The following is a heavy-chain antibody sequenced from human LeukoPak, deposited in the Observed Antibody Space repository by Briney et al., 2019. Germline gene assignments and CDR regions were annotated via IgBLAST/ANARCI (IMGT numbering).Heavy chain of an antibody. V-gene: IGHV3-7*01. CDR2: IKEDGSEK. D-gene: IGHD2-2*01. CDR3: ARVQIDIVVVPAAEPFYYYYYMDV. CDR1: GFTFSSYG. Sequence: PGGSLRLSCAASGFTFSSYGMSWVRQAPGKGLEWVANIKEDGSEKYYVDSVKGRFTISRDNAKNSLYLQMNSLRAEDTAVYYCARVQIDIVVVPAAEPFYYYYYMDVWGKGTTVTVSS. J-gene: IGHJ6*03.